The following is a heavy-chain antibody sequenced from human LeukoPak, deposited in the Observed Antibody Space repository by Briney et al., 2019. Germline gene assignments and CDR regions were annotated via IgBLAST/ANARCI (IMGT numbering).Heavy chain of an antibody. D-gene: IGHD6-13*01. J-gene: IGHJ6*02. V-gene: IGHV4-30-4*01. Sequence: SETLSLTCTVSGGSISSGDYYWSWIRQPPGKGLEWIGYIYYSGGTYYNPSLKSRVTISVDTSKNQFSLKLSSVTAADTAVYYCASGSIGSCSWYYYYYGMDVWGQGITVTVSS. CDR1: GGSISSGDYY. CDR3: ASGSIGSCSWYYYYYGMDV. CDR2: IYYSGGT.